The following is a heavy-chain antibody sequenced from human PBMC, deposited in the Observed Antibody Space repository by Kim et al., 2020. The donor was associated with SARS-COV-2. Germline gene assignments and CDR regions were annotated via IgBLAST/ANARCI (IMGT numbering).Heavy chain of an antibody. CDR1: GFIFNTYA. CDR3: ARGEHLTGYAGLGY. V-gene: IGHV3-30*04. Sequence: GGSLRLSCDASGFIFNTYAMHWVRQAPGKGLEWVAVISNDGRNKYYADSVTGRFTISRDNSQNTVYLQLNTLRGDDTAVYFCARGEHLTGYAGLGYWGQGTLVTVSS. J-gene: IGHJ4*02. CDR2: ISNDGRNK. D-gene: IGHD3-9*01.